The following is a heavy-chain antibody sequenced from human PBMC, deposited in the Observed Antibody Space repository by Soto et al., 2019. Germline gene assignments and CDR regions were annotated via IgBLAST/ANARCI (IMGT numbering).Heavy chain of an antibody. CDR2: INSDGSST. V-gene: IGHV3-74*01. Sequence: GRPLTDDCAACEYTICRCWLHRVSQAPGKGLVWVSRINSDGSSTSYADSVKGRFTISRDNAKNTLYLQMNSLRAEDTAVYYCAAIRFLEWPFDYWGQGTLVTVSS. J-gene: IGHJ4*02. CDR1: EYTICRCW. CDR3: AAIRFLEWPFDY. D-gene: IGHD3-3*01.